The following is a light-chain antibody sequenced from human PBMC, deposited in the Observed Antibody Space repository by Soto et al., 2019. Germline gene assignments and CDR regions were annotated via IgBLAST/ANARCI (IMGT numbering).Light chain of an antibody. J-gene: IGLJ1*01. V-gene: IGLV1-44*01. Sequence: QSALTQPPSASGTPGQRVTISCSGSSSNIGSNTVNWYQRLPGTAPKLLIYSNNQRPSGVPDRFSGSKSGTSASLAISGLQSEDEADYYCAAWDDSLNGLYVFGTGTKATVL. CDR1: SSNIGSNT. CDR2: SNN. CDR3: AAWDDSLNGLYV.